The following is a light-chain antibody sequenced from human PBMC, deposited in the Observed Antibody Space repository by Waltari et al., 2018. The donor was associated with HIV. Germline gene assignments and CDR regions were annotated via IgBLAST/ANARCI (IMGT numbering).Light chain of an antibody. CDR1: TGPVTTDHY. J-gene: IGLJ2*01. CDR2: DSY. V-gene: IGLV7-46*01. Sequence: QAVVTQEPSLLVSPGGTGTLPCASSTGPVTTDHYPYWFQQMPGQAPTTLIFDSYSRHSWTPARFSGSLLGGKAALTLSGAQPEDEADYYCSLFYNTARVFGGGTRLTVL. CDR3: SLFYNTARV.